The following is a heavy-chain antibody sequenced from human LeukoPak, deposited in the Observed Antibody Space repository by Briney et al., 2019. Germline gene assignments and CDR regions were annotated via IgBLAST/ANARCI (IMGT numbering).Heavy chain of an antibody. CDR1: GGTFSSYA. D-gene: IGHD7-27*01. J-gene: IGHJ3*02. CDR3: ARDFGLGTNAFDI. V-gene: IGHV1-69*05. CDR2: IIPIFGTA. Sequence: ASVKVSCKASGGTFSSYAISWVRQAPGQGLEWMGRIIPIFGTANYAQKFQGRVTITTDESTSTAYMELSSLGSEDTAVYYCARDFGLGTNAFDIWGQGTMVTVSS.